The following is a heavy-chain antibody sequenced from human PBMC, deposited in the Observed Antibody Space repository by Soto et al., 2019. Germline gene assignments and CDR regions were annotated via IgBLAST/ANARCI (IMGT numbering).Heavy chain of an antibody. V-gene: IGHV1-8*01. CDR3: ARVFCSIDY. J-gene: IGHJ4*02. Sequence: QVQLVQSGAEVKKPGASVKVSCKASGYTFTSYDINWVRQATGQGLEWMGWMNPNSGYTGHAQKFQGRVTMTRDTSTSTAYMELSSLRSEDTAVYCCARVFCSIDYWGQGTLVTVSS. D-gene: IGHD2-21*01. CDR1: GYTFTSYD. CDR2: MNPNSGYT.